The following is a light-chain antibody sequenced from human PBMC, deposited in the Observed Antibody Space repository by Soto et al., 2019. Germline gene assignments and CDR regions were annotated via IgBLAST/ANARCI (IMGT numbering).Light chain of an antibody. CDR3: SLYTSSNTLV. CDR2: EVS. V-gene: IGLV2-18*01. Sequence: QSALTQPPSVSGSPGQSVTISCTGTSSDIGTYNRVSWYQQPPGTAPKLMIFEVSNRPSGVPDRFSGSKSGHTASLTISGLHAEDEADYYCSLYTSSNTLVFGGGTKVT. J-gene: IGLJ2*01. CDR1: SSDIGTYNR.